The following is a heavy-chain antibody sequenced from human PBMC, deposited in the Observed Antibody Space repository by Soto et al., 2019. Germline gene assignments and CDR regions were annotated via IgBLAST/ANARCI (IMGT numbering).Heavy chain of an antibody. CDR1: GFTFSSYA. V-gene: IGHV3-30-3*01. CDR2: ISYDGSNK. J-gene: IGHJ6*02. CDR3: AREDAVIWYQLLPQQDPMDV. D-gene: IGHD2-2*01. Sequence: GGSLRLSCAASGFTFSSYAMHWVRQAPGKGLEWVAVISYDGSNKYYADSVKGRFTISRDNSKNTLYLQMNSLRAEDTAVYYCAREDAVIWYQLLPQQDPMDVWGQGTTVTVSS.